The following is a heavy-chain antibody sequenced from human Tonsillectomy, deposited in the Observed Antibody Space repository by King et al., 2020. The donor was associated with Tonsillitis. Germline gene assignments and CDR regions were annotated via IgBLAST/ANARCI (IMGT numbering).Heavy chain of an antibody. V-gene: IGHV1-18*04. Sequence: VQLVQSGAEVKKPGASVKVSCKASGYSFSSYGITWVRQAPGQGLEWLGWISGYNSNTNYAQKLQGRVTMTTDTSTSTVYMELRSLRSDDTAVYYCARGGFGAARQVWFDPWGQGTLVTVSS. J-gene: IGHJ5*02. CDR3: ARGGFGAARQVWFDP. D-gene: IGHD6-6*01. CDR2: ISGYNSNT. CDR1: GYSFSSYG.